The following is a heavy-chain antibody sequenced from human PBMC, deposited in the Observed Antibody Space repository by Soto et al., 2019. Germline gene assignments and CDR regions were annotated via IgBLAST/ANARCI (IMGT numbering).Heavy chain of an antibody. CDR1: GFTFSSYA. V-gene: IGHV3-23*01. Sequence: PGGPLRLSCAASGFTFSSYAMSWVSQAPGKGLEWVSAISGSGGSTYYADSVKGRFTISRDNSKNTLYLQMNSLRAEDTAVYYCANLVVVAASLFDYWGQGTLVTVSS. J-gene: IGHJ4*02. CDR3: ANLVVVAASLFDY. CDR2: ISGSGGST. D-gene: IGHD2-15*01.